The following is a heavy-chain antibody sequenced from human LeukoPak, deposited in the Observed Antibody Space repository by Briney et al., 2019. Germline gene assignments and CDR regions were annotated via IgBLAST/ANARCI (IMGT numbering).Heavy chain of an antibody. V-gene: IGHV4-30-2*01. CDR3: ARDSGSYSVDY. CDR2: IYHSGST. J-gene: IGHJ4*02. D-gene: IGHD1-26*01. CDR1: GGSISSGGYY. Sequence: SETLSLTCTVSGGSISSGGYYWSWIRQPPGKGLEWIGYIYHSGSTYYNPSLKSRVTISVDRSKNQFSLKLSSVTAADTAVYYCARDSGSYSVDYWGQGTLVTVSS.